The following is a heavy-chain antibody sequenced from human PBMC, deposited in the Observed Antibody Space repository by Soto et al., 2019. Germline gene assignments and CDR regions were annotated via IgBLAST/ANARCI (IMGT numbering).Heavy chain of an antibody. CDR2: ISSSSSYI. CDR3: ARDPISYRWFDP. V-gene: IGHV3-21*01. Sequence: GGSLRLSCAASGFTFSSYGMNWVRQAPGKGLEWVSSISSSSSYIYYADSVKGRFTISRDNAKNSLYLQMNSLRAEDTAVYYCARDPISYRWFDPWGQGTLVTVSS. J-gene: IGHJ5*02. CDR1: GFTFSSYG. D-gene: IGHD3-16*02.